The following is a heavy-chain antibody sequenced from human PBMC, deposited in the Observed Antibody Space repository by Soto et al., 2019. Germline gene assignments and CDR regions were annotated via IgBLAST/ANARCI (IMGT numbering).Heavy chain of an antibody. V-gene: IGHV6-1*01. J-gene: IGHJ6*02. CDR1: GDSVSSNSAA. Sequence: PSQTLSLTCAISGDSVSSNSAAWNWIRQSPSRGLEWLGRTYYRSKWYNDYAVSVKRRITINPDTSKNQFSLQLNSVTPEATAVYYCARDRLDTGMVYYSYFCKEVGGRVTTGAVSS. CDR3: ARDRLDTGMVYYSYFCKEV. D-gene: IGHD5-18*01. CDR2: TYYRSKWYN.